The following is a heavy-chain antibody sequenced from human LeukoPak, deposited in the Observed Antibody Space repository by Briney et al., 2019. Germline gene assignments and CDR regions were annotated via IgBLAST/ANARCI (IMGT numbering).Heavy chain of an antibody. Sequence: GEALKISCKGSGCSFTTYYIAWVRQMPGKGREWMGMIYPGDSDTRYSPSFQGQVTISADKSIRTAYLQWSSLKASDTAVYYCARHEGYNWFDPWGQGTLVTVSS. CDR3: ARHEGYNWFDP. CDR2: IYPGDSDT. V-gene: IGHV5-51*01. J-gene: IGHJ5*02. CDR1: GCSFTTYY.